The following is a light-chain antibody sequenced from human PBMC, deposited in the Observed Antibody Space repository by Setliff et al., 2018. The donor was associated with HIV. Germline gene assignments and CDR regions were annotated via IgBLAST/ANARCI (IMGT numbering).Light chain of an antibody. Sequence: QSALTQPPSASGSPGQSVTISCTGTSSDIGRYNYISWYQQHPGKAPKLMIYEVNKRPSGVPDRFSGSKSGNTASLTVSGLQAEDEADYYCSSYAGTNHPYVFGTGTKVTVL. V-gene: IGLV2-8*01. CDR2: EVN. CDR1: SSDIGRYNY. CDR3: SSYAGTNHPYV. J-gene: IGLJ1*01.